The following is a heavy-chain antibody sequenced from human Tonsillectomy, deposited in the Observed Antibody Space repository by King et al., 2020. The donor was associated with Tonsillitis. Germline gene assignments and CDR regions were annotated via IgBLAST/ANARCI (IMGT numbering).Heavy chain of an antibody. Sequence: VQLVESGGGLVQPGRSLRLSCAASGFTFDAYAMHWVRQAPGKGLEGFSGISWNSGSIDYADSVKGRFTISRDNAKNSLYLQMNSLRAEDPAFYYCAKGLTGTGHAAFEIWGQGTMVTVPS. CDR1: GFTFDAYA. D-gene: IGHD3/OR15-3a*01. V-gene: IGHV3-9*01. CDR3: AKGLTGTGHAAFEI. CDR2: ISWNSGSI. J-gene: IGHJ3*02.